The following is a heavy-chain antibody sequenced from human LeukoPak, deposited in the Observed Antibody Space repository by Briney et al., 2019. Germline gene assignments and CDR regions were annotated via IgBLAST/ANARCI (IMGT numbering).Heavy chain of an antibody. V-gene: IGHV3-7*01. Sequence: TGGSLRLSCATSGFTFSSYTMNWVRQAPGKGLEWVANIKLDGSAKYYVDSVKGRFTISRDNAKSSLYLQMNSLRVEDTAVYYCTCDLNRSDGLWGQGTMVTVSS. J-gene: IGHJ3*01. CDR3: TCDLNRSDGL. CDR2: IKLDGSAK. D-gene: IGHD2-8*01. CDR1: GFTFSSYT.